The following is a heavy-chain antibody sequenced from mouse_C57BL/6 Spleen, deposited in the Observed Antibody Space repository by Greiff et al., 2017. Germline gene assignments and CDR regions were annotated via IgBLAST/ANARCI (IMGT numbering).Heavy chain of an antibody. V-gene: IGHV1-61*01. CDR1: GYTFTSYW. CDR3: SREDYGESYWYFDV. Sequence: QVQLQQPGAELVRPGSSVKLSCKASGYTFTSYWMDWVKQRPGQGLEWIGNIYPSDSETHYNQKFKDKATLTVDKSSSTAYMQLSSLTSEDSAVYYCSREDYGESYWYFDVWGTGTTVTVSS. J-gene: IGHJ1*03. D-gene: IGHD2-4*01. CDR2: IYPSDSET.